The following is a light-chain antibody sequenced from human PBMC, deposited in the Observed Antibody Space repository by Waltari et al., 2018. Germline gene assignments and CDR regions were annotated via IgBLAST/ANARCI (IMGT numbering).Light chain of an antibody. J-gene: IGLJ2*01. Sequence: QSVMTQPPSVSGAPGQRVTFSCTGSWSDIGAGYDAHWYQQLPGSAPKLLIYVNRNRPSGIPDRFSGSKSSTSASLAITGLQAEDEGDYYCRSFDNSLGGSGVFGGGTKLTFL. V-gene: IGLV1-40*01. CDR3: RSFDNSLGGSGV. CDR2: VNR. CDR1: WSDIGAGYD.